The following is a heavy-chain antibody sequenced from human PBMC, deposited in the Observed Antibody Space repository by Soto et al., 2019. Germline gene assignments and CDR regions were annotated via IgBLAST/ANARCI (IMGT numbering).Heavy chain of an antibody. V-gene: IGHV3-53*02. CDR3: AREGYADGLDF. D-gene: IGHD1-1*01. J-gene: IGHJ4*02. Sequence: EVQLVQTGGGLIKPGGSLSLSCAASGLSVSDKYMSWVRQAPGKGLEWVSLTYTGGNSYFADFVKGRFIVSRDISKKTLYLHVNSLAAEDTAVYYCAREGYADGLDFWSQGSLVTVSS. CDR1: GLSVSDKY. CDR2: TYTGGNS.